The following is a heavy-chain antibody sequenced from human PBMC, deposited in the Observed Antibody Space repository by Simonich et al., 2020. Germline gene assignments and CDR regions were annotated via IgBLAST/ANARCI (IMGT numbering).Heavy chain of an antibody. CDR2: TIPILGIE. J-gene: IGHJ4*02. Sequence: QVQLVQSGAEVKKPGSSVKVSCKASGGTFSSYAISWVRQAPGQGLEWMGGTIPILGIENYAQKFQGRVTITADKSTSTAYMELSSLRSEDTAVYYCARTNTMRELDTMVRGVDYFDYWGQGTLVTVSS. CDR3: ARTNTMRELDTMVRGVDYFDY. CDR1: GGTFSSYA. V-gene: IGHV1-69*09. D-gene: IGHD3-10*01.